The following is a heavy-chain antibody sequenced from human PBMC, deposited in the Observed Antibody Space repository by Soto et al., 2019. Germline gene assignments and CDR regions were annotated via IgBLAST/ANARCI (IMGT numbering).Heavy chain of an antibody. V-gene: IGHV1-2*02. Sequence: ASVKVSCKASGYTFTGYYMHWVRQAPGQGLEWMGWINPNSGGTNYAQKFQGRVTMTRDTSISTAYMELSRLRSDDTAVYYCARDLMVRGVYYGMDVWGQGATVTVSS. J-gene: IGHJ6*02. D-gene: IGHD3-10*01. CDR3: ARDLMVRGVYYGMDV. CDR1: GYTFTGYY. CDR2: INPNSGGT.